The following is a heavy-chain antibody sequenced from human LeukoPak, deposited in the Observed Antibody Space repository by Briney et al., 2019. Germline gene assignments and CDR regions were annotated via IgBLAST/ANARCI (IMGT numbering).Heavy chain of an antibody. CDR2: INPNSGGT. CDR3: ARDLSIAVAGILDDY. V-gene: IGHV1-2*02. D-gene: IGHD6-19*01. J-gene: IGHJ4*02. Sequence: ASVKVSCKASGYTFTGYYMHWVRQAPGQGLEWMGWINPNSGGTNYAQKFQGRVTMTRYMSTSTVYMELSSLRSEDTAVYYCARDLSIAVAGILDDYWGQGTLVTVSS. CDR1: GYTFTGYY.